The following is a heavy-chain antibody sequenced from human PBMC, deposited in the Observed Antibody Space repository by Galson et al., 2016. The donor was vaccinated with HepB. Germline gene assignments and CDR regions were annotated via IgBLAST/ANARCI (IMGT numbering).Heavy chain of an antibody. CDR1: GFTFCDNY. CDR2: ISSSGTTI. V-gene: IGHV3-11*01. Sequence: SCAASGFTFCDNYMSWSRQAPGKGLEWLSYISSSGTTIYYADSVKGRFTISRDNAKNSLYLQMNSPRADDTAHYYCARRWDAFDLWGQGTMVTVSS. J-gene: IGHJ3*01. CDR3: ARRWDAFDL. D-gene: IGHD2-15*01.